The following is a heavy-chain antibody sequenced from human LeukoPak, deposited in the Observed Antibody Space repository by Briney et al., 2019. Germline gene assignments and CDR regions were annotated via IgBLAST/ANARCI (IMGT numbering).Heavy chain of an antibody. CDR2: IKSKTDGGTT. D-gene: IGHD4-17*01. V-gene: IGHV3-15*01. Sequence: GGSLRLSCAASGFTFSSYWMSWVRQAPGKGLEWVGRIKSKTDGGTTDYAAPVKGRFTISRDDSKNTLYLQMNSLKTEDTAVYYCTTDVYGAHLGYWGQGTLVTVSS. J-gene: IGHJ4*02. CDR3: TTDVYGAHLGY. CDR1: GFTFSSYW.